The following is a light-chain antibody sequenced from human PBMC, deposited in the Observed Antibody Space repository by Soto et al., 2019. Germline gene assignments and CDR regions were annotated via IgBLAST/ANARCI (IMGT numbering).Light chain of an antibody. J-gene: IGKJ1*01. V-gene: IGKV3-15*01. CDR2: GAF. Sequence: MSQFQDTLSVSPAERPTLFCGASQSVSSNFSWYRQKPGQAPSLLIYGAFTRATGSPARFSGTGSGTEFTLTISSLQSEYIGLYYCQQYNDWRLTFGQGTNVHI. CDR3: QQYNDWRLT. CDR1: QSVSSN.